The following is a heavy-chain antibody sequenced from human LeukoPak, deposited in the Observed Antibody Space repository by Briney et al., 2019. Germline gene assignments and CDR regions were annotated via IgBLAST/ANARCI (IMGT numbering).Heavy chain of an antibody. CDR2: INHSGST. Sequence: SETLSLTCAVYGGSFSGYYWSWIRQPPGKGLEWIGEINHSGSTNYNPSLKSRVTISVDTSKNQFSLKLGSVTAADTAVYYCARVPGGWSLDYWGQGTLVTVSS. CDR3: ARVPGGWSLDY. CDR1: GGSFSGYY. J-gene: IGHJ4*02. D-gene: IGHD6-19*01. V-gene: IGHV4-34*01.